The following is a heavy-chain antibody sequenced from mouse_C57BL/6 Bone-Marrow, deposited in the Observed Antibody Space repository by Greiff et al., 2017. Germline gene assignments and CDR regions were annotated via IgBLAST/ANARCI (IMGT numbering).Heavy chain of an antibody. Sequence: QVQLQQSGAELMKPGASVKLSCKATGYTFTGYWIEWVKQRPGHGLEWIGEILPGSGSTNYTEKFKGKATFTADTSANTAYMQLSSLTTEDSAIYYCARVAAWFAYWGQGTLVTVSA. CDR1: GYTFTGYW. D-gene: IGHD1-1*01. J-gene: IGHJ3*01. CDR2: ILPGSGST. CDR3: ARVAAWFAY. V-gene: IGHV1-9*01.